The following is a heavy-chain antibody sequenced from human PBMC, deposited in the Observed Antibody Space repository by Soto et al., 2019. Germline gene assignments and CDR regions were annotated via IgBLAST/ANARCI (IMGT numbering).Heavy chain of an antibody. Sequence: QVQLVQSGAEVKKPGASVRVSCKVSGYSLTQSPMHWVRQAPVKGLEWMGAFDPEDGEVIYAQQSQGRVAMTEDTSTHKASMELSGPKSEDTDVYYCALVVNHDFWSGYKYHFDFWGQGTLVNVSS. D-gene: IGHD3-3*01. CDR3: ALVVNHDFWSGYKYHFDF. CDR2: FDPEDGEV. J-gene: IGHJ4*02. CDR1: GYSLTQSP. V-gene: IGHV1-24*01.